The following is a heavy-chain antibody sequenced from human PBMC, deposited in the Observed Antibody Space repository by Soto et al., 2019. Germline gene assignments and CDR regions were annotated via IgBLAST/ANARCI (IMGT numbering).Heavy chain of an antibody. V-gene: IGHV1-69*06. J-gene: IGHJ3*02. CDR2: IIPIFGTA. Sequence: QVQLVQSGAEVKKPGSSVKVSCKASGGTFSSYAISWVRQAPGQGLEWMGGIIPIFGTANYAQKFEGRVTITADKSTSTAYMELSSLRSEDTAVYYCARWRVVVSHDAFDIWGQGTMVTVSS. CDR1: GGTFSSYA. CDR3: ARWRVVVSHDAFDI. D-gene: IGHD3-22*01.